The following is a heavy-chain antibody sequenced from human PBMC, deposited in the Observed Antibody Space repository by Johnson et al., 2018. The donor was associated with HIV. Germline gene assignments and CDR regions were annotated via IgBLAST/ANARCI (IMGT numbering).Heavy chain of an antibody. CDR2: ISSSGSTI. V-gene: IGHV3-11*01. CDR3: ARAHRCYGGNSEGAFDV. CDR1: GFTFSDYY. J-gene: IGHJ3*01. Sequence: QELLVESGGGLVKPGGSLRLSCAASGFTFSDYYMSWIRQAPGKGLEWVSYISSSGSTIYYADSVKGRFTISRDNAKNSRYLRMNSLRAEDTALYYCARAHRCYGGNSEGAFDVWGQGTMVTVSS. D-gene: IGHD4-23*01.